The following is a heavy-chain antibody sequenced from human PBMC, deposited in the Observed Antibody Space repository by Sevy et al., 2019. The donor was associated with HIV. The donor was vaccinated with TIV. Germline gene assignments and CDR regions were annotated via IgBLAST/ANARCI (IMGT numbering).Heavy chain of an antibody. V-gene: IGHV3-9*01. CDR3: AKDIAQKKYCSGGSCYSGNAFDI. Sequence: GGSLRLSCAASGFTFDDYAMHWVRQAPGKGLEWVSGISWNSGSIGYADSVKGRFTISRDNAKKSLYLQMNGLRAEDTALYYCAKDIAQKKYCSGGSCYSGNAFDIWGQGTMVTVSS. D-gene: IGHD2-15*01. CDR2: ISWNSGSI. CDR1: GFTFDDYA. J-gene: IGHJ3*02.